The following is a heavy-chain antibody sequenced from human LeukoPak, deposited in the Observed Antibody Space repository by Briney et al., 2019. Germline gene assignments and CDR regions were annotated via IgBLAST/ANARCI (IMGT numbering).Heavy chain of an antibody. Sequence: ASVKVSCKASGYTFTSYGISWVRQASGQGLEWMGWISAYNGNTNYAQKLQGRVTMTTDTSTSTAYMELRSLRSDDTAVYYCASTDYYDSSGYPRTDAFDIWGQGTMVTVSS. D-gene: IGHD3-22*01. V-gene: IGHV1-18*01. CDR3: ASTDYYDSSGYPRTDAFDI. CDR1: GYTFTSYG. CDR2: ISAYNGNT. J-gene: IGHJ3*02.